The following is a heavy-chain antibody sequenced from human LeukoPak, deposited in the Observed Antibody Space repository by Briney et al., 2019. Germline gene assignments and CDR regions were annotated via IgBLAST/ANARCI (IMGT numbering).Heavy chain of an antibody. J-gene: IGHJ4*02. V-gene: IGHV3-23*01. D-gene: IGHD2-2*01. CDR3: ASPIGADCSSTSCSSGY. Sequence: PGGSLRLSCAASGFTFSSYGSHWARQAPGKGLEWVSAISGSGGSTYYADSGNGRFTNSRDNSKNTLYLQMNSLRAEDTAVYYCASPIGADCSSTSCSSGYWGQGTLVTVSS. CDR2: ISGSGGST. CDR1: GFTFSSYG.